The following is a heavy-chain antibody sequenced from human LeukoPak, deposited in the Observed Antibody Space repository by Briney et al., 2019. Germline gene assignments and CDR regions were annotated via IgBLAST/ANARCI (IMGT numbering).Heavy chain of an antibody. CDR1: GYSFTSYW. V-gene: IGHV5-51*01. CDR2: IYPGDSDT. Sequence: GESLKISCKGSGYSFTSYWIGWVRQMPGKGLEWMGIIYPGDSDTRYSPSFQGQVTISADKSISTAYLQWSSLKASDTAMYYCARQPRLRFLEWLDRRQYYYYYMDVWGKGTTVTVSS. CDR3: ARQPRLRFLEWLDRRQYYYYYMDV. D-gene: IGHD3-3*01. J-gene: IGHJ6*03.